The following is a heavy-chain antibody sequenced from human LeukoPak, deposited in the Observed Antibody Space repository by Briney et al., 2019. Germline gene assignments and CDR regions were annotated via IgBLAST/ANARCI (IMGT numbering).Heavy chain of an antibody. CDR1: VYTFTSYG. V-gene: IGHV1-18*01. CDR3: ARDRGWGNYYDSSGYYLSGPTY. J-gene: IGHJ4*02. D-gene: IGHD3-22*01. Sequence: ASVKVSCKASVYTFTSYGISWVRQAPGQGLEWMGWISAYNGNTNYAQKLQGRVTMTTDTSTSTAYMELRSLRSDDTAVYYCARDRGWGNYYDSSGYYLSGPTYWGQGTLVTVSS. CDR2: ISAYNGNT.